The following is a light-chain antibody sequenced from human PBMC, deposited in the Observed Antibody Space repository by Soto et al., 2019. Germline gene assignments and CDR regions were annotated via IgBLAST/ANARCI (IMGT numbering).Light chain of an antibody. CDR2: GAS. CDR3: QQYNNWPPAYT. Sequence: EIVMTQSPATLSVSPGERATLSCRASQSISSNLAWYQQKPGQSPRLLIYGASTRATGIPGRFSGSGSGTEFTLTISSLQSEDFAVYYWQQYNNWPPAYTFGQGTKLEIK. J-gene: IGKJ2*01. V-gene: IGKV3-15*01. CDR1: QSISSN.